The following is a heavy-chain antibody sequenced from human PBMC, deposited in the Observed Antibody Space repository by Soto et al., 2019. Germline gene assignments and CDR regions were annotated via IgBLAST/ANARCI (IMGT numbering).Heavy chain of an antibody. V-gene: IGHV3-11*01. Sequence: GGSLRLSCAASGFTFSNYWMHWVRQAPGKGLEWVSYISSSGSTIYYADSVKGRFTISRDNAKNSLYLQMNSLRAEDTAVYYCARRGTAIDYYYYYMDVRGKGTTVTVSS. J-gene: IGHJ6*03. CDR2: ISSSGSTI. CDR3: ARRGTAIDYYYYYMDV. D-gene: IGHD1-1*01. CDR1: GFTFSNYW.